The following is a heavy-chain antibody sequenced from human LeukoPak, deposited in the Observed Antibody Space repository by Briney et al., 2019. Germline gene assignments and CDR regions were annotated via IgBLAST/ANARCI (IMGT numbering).Heavy chain of an antibody. V-gene: IGHV3-66*01. Sequence: GGSLRLSCAASGFTVSNNYMSWVRQAPGKGLEWVSVIYSGGSIYYADSVKGRFTISRDSSKNTLYLKMNSLRAEHRAVYYCARVFAIVRGVIDYWGQGTLVTVSS. CDR3: ARVFAIVRGVIDY. CDR2: IYSGGSI. CDR1: GFTVSNNY. D-gene: IGHD3-10*01. J-gene: IGHJ4*02.